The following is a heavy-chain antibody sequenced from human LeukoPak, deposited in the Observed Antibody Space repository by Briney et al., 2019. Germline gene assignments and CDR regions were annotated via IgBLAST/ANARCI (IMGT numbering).Heavy chain of an antibody. CDR3: ARGMDY. V-gene: IGHV3-7*03. CDR1: GFTFNNYW. Sequence: GGSLRLSCAASGFTFNNYWMTWVRQAPGKGLEWVANIKQDGSEKYYVDSVKGRFTISRGNAKNSLHLQMNSLRAEDTAMYYCARGMDYWGQGTLVTVSS. J-gene: IGHJ4*02. CDR2: IKQDGSEK.